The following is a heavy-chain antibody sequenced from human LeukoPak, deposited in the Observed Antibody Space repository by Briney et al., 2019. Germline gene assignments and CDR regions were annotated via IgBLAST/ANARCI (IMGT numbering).Heavy chain of an antibody. Sequence: SETLSLTCSVSGGSISSRNYYWGWIRQPPGKKLEWIGSIYYSGGTYYNPSLKSRVTISVDTSKNQFSLKLSSVTAADTAVYYCARAYYDSSGYLPLFDYWGQGTLVTVSS. CDR3: ARAYYDSSGYLPLFDY. J-gene: IGHJ4*02. D-gene: IGHD3-22*01. V-gene: IGHV4-39*07. CDR1: GGSISSRNYY. CDR2: IYYSGGT.